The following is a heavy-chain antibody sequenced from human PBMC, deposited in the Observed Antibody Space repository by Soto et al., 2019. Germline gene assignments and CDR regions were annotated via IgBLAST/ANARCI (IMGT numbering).Heavy chain of an antibody. V-gene: IGHV4-59*01. CDR1: GGSISNYY. CDR2: IYNSERT. CDR3: ARDFLSYYANYIFHX. Sequence: SETLSLTCTVSGGSISNYYWSWIRQPPGKGLEWILYIYNSERTNYNPSLNSRATISIDSSKNQFSLKLSSVTAADTAIYYCARDFLSYYANYIFHXWGPVALLTVSX. D-gene: IGHD3-10*01. J-gene: IGHJ4*02.